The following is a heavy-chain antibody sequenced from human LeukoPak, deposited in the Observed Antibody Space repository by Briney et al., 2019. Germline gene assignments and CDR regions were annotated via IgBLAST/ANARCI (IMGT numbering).Heavy chain of an antibody. J-gene: IGHJ6*03. D-gene: IGHD3-22*01. CDR1: GGSFSGYY. CDR2: INHSGST. V-gene: IGHV4-34*01. Sequence: SETLSLTCAVYGGSFSGYYWSWIRQPPGKGLEWIGEINHSGSTNYNPSLKSRVTISVDTSKNQFSLKLSSVTAADTAVYYCARGRYYYDSSGHSYYYYYYMDVWGKGTTVTVSS. CDR3: ARGRYYYDSSGHSYYYYYYMDV.